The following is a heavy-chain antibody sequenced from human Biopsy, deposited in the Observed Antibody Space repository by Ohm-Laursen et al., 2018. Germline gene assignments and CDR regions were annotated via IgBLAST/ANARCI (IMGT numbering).Heavy chain of an antibody. CDR3: VRGGSGSFPFDY. CDR1: GGSINSYY. Sequence: SETLSLTCTVSGGSINSYYWSWMRQPAGKGLEWIGRLFTSGTPNYSPSLNNRVTMSVDTSKDQFSLRLTSVTAGDTAVYYCVRGGSGSFPFDYWGPGTLVTVSS. D-gene: IGHD3-10*01. CDR2: LFTSGTP. V-gene: IGHV4-4*07. J-gene: IGHJ4*01.